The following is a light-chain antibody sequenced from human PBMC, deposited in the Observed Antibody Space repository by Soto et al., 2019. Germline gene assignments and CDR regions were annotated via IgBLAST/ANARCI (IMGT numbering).Light chain of an antibody. CDR1: QSVSSD. V-gene: IGKV3-15*01. Sequence: EIVMTQSPATLSVSPGERATLSCRASQSVSSDLAWYHQKPGQAPRLLIYGASTRATGIPARFSGSGSGTEFTLTINSLQSEDFASYYCQQYNSYSTFGQGTKVDIK. CDR3: QQYNSYST. J-gene: IGKJ1*01. CDR2: GAS.